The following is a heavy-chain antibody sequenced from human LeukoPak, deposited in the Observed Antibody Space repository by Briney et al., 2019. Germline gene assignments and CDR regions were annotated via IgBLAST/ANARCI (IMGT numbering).Heavy chain of an antibody. J-gene: IGHJ4*02. Sequence: KASETLSLTCAVYGWSFSGYYWSWIRQPPGKGLEWIGEINHSGSTNYNPSLKSRVTISVDTSKNQFSLKLSSVTAADTAVYYCARGIITGYGDYLDYWGQGTLVTVSS. D-gene: IGHD1-20*01. CDR2: INHSGST. V-gene: IGHV4-34*01. CDR3: ARGIITGYGDYLDY. CDR1: GWSFSGYY.